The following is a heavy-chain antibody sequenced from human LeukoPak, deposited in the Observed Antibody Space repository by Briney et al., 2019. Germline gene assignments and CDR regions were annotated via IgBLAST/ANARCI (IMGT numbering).Heavy chain of an antibody. CDR2: IWYDGSNK. J-gene: IGHJ4*02. CDR3: AKGSGGYSGSGSPHFDS. CDR1: GFSFSSFA. Sequence: PGGSLRLSCAASGFSFSSFAMHWVRRAPGKGLERVAGIWYDGSNKYYADSVKGRFTISRDNSKTMVYLQMNSLRAEDTAVYYCAKGSGGYSGSGSPHFDSWGQGTLVAVSS. D-gene: IGHD3-10*01. V-gene: IGHV3-33*06.